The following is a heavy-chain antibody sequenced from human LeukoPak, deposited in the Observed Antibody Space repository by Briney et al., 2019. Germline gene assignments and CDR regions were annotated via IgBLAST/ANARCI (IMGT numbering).Heavy chain of an antibody. CDR2: SNPNSGGT. CDR3: ARAAAGTWFDP. CDR1: GYTFTGYY. D-gene: IGHD6-13*01. J-gene: IGHJ5*02. Sequence: ASVKVSCKASGYTFTGYYIHWVRQVPGQGLEWMGWSNPNSGGTNYAQKFQGRVTMTRDTSISTAYMELSRLRSDDTAVYCCARAAAGTWFDPWGQGTLVTVSS. V-gene: IGHV1-2*02.